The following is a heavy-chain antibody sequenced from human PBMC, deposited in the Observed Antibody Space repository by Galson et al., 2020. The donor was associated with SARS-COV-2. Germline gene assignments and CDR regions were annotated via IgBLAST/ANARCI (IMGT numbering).Heavy chain of an antibody. D-gene: IGHD6-19*01. V-gene: IGHV4-30-2*01. J-gene: IGHJ5*02. CDR1: GGSISSGGYS. Sequence: SETLSLTCAVSGGSISSGGYSWSWIRQPPGKGLEWIGYIYHSGSTYYNPSLKSRVTISVDRSKNQFSLKLSSVTAADTAVYYCARAAHQRYSSGPAHWFDPWGQGTLVTVSS. CDR3: ARAAHQRYSSGPAHWFDP. CDR2: IYHSGST.